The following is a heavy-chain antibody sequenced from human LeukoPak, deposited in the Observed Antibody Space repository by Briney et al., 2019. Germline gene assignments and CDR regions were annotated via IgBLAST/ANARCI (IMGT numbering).Heavy chain of an antibody. V-gene: IGHV3-30-3*02. CDR2: ISYDGSNK. J-gene: IGHJ4*02. D-gene: IGHD6-13*01. Sequence: GGSLRLSCAASGLTFSSYAMSWVRQAPGKGLEWEAVISYDGSNKYYADSVKGRFTISRDNSKNTLYLQMNSLRAEDTAVYYCAKWRGLAISSSRDYWGQGTLVTVSS. CDR3: AKWRGLAISSSRDY. CDR1: GLTFSSYA.